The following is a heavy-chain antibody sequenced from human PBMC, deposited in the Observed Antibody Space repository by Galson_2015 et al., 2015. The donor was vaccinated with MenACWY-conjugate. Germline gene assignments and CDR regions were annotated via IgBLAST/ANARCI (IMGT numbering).Heavy chain of an antibody. Sequence: SLRLSCAASGFTFSDYYMSWIRQAPGKGLEWVSYISSSSSYTNYADSVKGRFTISRDNAKNSLYLQMNSLRAEDTAVYYCARDLVSSGWDYWGQGTLVTVSS. CDR3: ARDLVSSGWDY. D-gene: IGHD6-19*01. V-gene: IGHV3-11*05. J-gene: IGHJ4*02. CDR1: GFTFSDYY. CDR2: ISSSSSYT.